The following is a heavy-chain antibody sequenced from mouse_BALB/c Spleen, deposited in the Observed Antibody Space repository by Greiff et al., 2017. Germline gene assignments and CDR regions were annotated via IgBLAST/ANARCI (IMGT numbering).Heavy chain of an antibody. CDR1: GFTFSDYY. CDR3: ARGEGDGNYVEFDY. V-gene: IGHV5-4*02. J-gene: IGHJ2*01. CDR2: NSDGGSYT. Sequence: EVKLMESGGGLVKPGGSLKLSCAASGFTFSDYYMYWVRQTPEKRLEWVATNSDGGSYTYYPDSVKGRFTISRDNAKNNLYLQMTSLRSEDTAMYYCARGEGDGNYVEFDYWGQGTTLTVSS. D-gene: IGHD2-1*01.